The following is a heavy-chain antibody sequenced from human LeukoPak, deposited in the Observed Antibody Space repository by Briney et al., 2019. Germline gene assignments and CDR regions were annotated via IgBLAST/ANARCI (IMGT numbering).Heavy chain of an antibody. J-gene: IGHJ3*02. Sequence: GGSLRLSCTASGFTFGDYAMSWVRQAPGKGLEWVGFIRSKAYGGTTEYAASVKGRFTISRDDSKSIAYLQMNSLKTEDTAVYYCTRVRLVLDAFDIWGQGTMVTVSS. D-gene: IGHD6-19*01. CDR2: IRSKAYGGTT. CDR3: TRVRLVLDAFDI. V-gene: IGHV3-49*04. CDR1: GFTFGDYA.